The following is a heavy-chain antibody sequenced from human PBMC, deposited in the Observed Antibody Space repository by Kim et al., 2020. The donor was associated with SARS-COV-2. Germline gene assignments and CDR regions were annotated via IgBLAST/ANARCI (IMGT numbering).Heavy chain of an antibody. Sequence: SETLSLTCTVSGGSISSGSYYWSWIRQPAGKGLEWIGRIYTSGSTNYNPSLKSRVTISVDTSKNQFSLKLSSVTAADTAVYYCARERGMAYYYDSSGYPLFDYWGHGPLVTVSS. J-gene: IGHJ4*01. CDR3: ARERGMAYYYDSSGYPLFDY. V-gene: IGHV4-61*02. CDR1: GGSISSGSYY. CDR2: IYTSGST. D-gene: IGHD3-22*01.